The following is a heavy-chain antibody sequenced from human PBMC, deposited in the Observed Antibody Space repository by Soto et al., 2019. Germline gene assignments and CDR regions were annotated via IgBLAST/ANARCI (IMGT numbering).Heavy chain of an antibody. V-gene: IGHV1-69*12. CDR2: IIPLFGTA. Sequence: QVQLVQSGAEVKKPGSSVKVSCKASGGTFSSYAISWVRQAPGQGLEWMGGIIPLFGTANYAQKFQGRVTMTADESTSTAYMELGSLRSEDTAVYYCARGEDQGWLQFDYWGQGTLVTVSS. J-gene: IGHJ4*02. D-gene: IGHD5-18*01. CDR3: ARGEDQGWLQFDY. CDR1: GGTFSSYA.